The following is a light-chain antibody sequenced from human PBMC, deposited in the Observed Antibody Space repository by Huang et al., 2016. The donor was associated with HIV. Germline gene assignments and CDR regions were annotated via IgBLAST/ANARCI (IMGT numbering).Light chain of an antibody. V-gene: IGKV4-1*01. CDR1: QSLLYNSNNKNY. Sequence: DIVMTQSPDSLTVSLGERATIHCKSSQSLLYNSNNKNYLNWYQQKPGQPPKLLIYWASARESGVPDRFSVSGSGTNFTLTISSLQAEDVAIYYCQQYYSSLWTFGQGTKVEIK. J-gene: IGKJ1*01. CDR3: QQYYSSLWT. CDR2: WAS.